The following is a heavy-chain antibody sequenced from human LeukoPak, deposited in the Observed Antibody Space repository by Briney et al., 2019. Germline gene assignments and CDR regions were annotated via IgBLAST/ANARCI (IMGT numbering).Heavy chain of an antibody. CDR2: MNPNSGNT. CDR1: GYTFTSYD. V-gene: IGHV1-8*01. CDR3: ARGRKWLRLLARVYDY. Sequence: ASVKVSCKASGYTFTSYDINWVRQATGQGLEWMGWMNPNSGNTGYAQKFQGRVTMTRNTSISTAYMELSSLRSEDTAVYYCARGRKWLRLLARVYDYWGQGTLVTVSS. J-gene: IGHJ4*02. D-gene: IGHD5-12*01.